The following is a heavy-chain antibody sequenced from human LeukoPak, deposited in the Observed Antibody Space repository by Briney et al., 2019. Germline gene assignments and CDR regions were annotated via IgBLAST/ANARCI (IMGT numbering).Heavy chain of an antibody. CDR3: VGTKSTVGAMR. CDR1: GFIFSNYW. Sequence: GGSLRLSCEASGFIFSNYWMAWVRQAPGKGLEWVSVIYSGGSTYSADSVRGRFTISRDNSKNTVYLQMNYLRTEDTAVYYCVGTKSTVGAMRWGQGTLVTVSS. J-gene: IGHJ4*02. D-gene: IGHD1-26*01. V-gene: IGHV3-66*01. CDR2: IYSGGST.